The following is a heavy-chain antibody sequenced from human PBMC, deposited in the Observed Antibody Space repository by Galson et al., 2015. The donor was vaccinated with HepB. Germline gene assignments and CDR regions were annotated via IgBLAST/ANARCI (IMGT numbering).Heavy chain of an antibody. V-gene: IGHV4-39*01. CDR2: IYYSGST. CDR1: GGSISSSSYY. Sequence: TLSLTCTVSGGSISSSSYYWGWIRQPPGKGLEWIGSIYYSGSTYYNPSLKSRVTISVDTSKNQFSLKLSSVTAADTAVYYCARAINRYSGSRATKTFDYWGQGTLATVSS. D-gene: IGHD1-26*01. J-gene: IGHJ4*02. CDR3: ARAINRYSGSRATKTFDY.